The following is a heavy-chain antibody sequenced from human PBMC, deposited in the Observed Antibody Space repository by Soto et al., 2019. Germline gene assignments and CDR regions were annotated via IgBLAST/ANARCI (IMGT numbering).Heavy chain of an antibody. Sequence: LRLSCAASGFTFSSYAMHWVRQAPGKGLEWVAVISYDGSNKYYADSVKGRFTISRDNSKNTLYLQMNSLRAEDTAVYYCARGQVELHAFDIWGQGTMVTVSS. V-gene: IGHV3-30-3*01. CDR2: ISYDGSNK. J-gene: IGHJ3*02. CDR1: GFTFSSYA. D-gene: IGHD1-7*01. CDR3: ARGQVELHAFDI.